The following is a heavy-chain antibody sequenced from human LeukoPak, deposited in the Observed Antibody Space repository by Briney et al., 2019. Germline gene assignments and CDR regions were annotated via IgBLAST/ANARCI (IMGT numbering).Heavy chain of an antibody. CDR2: ISYDGSNK. Sequence: PGGSLRLSCAASGFTFSSYAMHWVRQAPGKGLEWVAVISYDGSNKYYADSVKGRSTISRDNSKNTLYLQMNSLRAEDTAVYYCAKDRRYYDSSGYIYYFDYWGQGTMVTVSS. CDR1: GFTFSSYA. D-gene: IGHD3-22*01. V-gene: IGHV3-30*04. J-gene: IGHJ4*02. CDR3: AKDRRYYDSSGYIYYFDY.